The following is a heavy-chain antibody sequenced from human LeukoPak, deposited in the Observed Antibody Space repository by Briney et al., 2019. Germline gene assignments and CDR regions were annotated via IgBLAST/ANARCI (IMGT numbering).Heavy chain of an antibody. J-gene: IGHJ3*02. V-gene: IGHV3-74*01. CDR2: MNSDGSDT. Sequence: PGGSLRLSCAASGFTFRSSWMYWVRQVPGKGLVWVARMNSDGSDTAHADSVKGRFTISRDNAKNTLYLQMNSLRAEDTAVYFCVMYTWGNVPDIWGQGTLVTVSS. CDR3: VMYTWGNVPDI. CDR1: GFTFRSSW. D-gene: IGHD1-20*01.